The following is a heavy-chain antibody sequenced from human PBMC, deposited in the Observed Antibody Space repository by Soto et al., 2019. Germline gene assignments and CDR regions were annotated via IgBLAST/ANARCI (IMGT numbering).Heavy chain of an antibody. Sequence: QLQLQESGPGLVKPSETLSLTCTVSGGSISSSSYYWGWIRQPPGKGLEWIGTIYSSGSAYYNPSLKSRLTMSVDTSKNQFSLKLSSVTAADTAVYYCAQRSGGTMAYQWGQGTQVTVSS. D-gene: IGHD3-10*01. CDR1: GGSISSSSYY. CDR2: IYSSGSA. V-gene: IGHV4-39*01. CDR3: AQRSGGTMAYQ. J-gene: IGHJ4*02.